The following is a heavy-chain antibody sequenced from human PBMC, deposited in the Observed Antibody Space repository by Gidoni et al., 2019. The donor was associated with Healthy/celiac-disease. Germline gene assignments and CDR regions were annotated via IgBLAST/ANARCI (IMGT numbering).Heavy chain of an antibody. Sequence: QVTLRESGPALVKPTQTLTLTCTFSGFSLSTSGMCVSWIRQPPGKALEWLALIDWDDDKYYSTSLKTRLTISKDTSKNQVVLTMTNMDPVDTATYYCARSTHLGYSSGWQNYYYYGMDVWGQGTTVTVSS. J-gene: IGHJ6*02. V-gene: IGHV2-70*01. D-gene: IGHD6-19*01. CDR3: ARSTHLGYSSGWQNYYYYGMDV. CDR2: IDWDDDK. CDR1: GFSLSTSGMC.